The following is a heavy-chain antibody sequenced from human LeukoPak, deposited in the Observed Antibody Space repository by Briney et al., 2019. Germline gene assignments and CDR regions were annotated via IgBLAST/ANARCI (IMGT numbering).Heavy chain of an antibody. CDR3: AGSFSDAFDI. D-gene: IGHD3-16*02. CDR1: GYTFTCYD. CDR2: MSPNSGDT. J-gene: IGHJ3*02. V-gene: IGHV1-8*01. Sequence: ASVKVSCKASGYTFTCYDFNWVRQATGQRPEWMGWMSPNSGDTGYAQKFHDRVTMTRNTSISTAYMELSSLRSDDTAVYYCAGSFSDAFDIWGQGTMVTVSS.